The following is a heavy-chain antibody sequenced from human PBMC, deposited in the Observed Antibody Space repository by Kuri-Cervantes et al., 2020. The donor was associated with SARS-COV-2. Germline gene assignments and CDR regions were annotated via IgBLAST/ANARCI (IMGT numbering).Heavy chain of an antibody. Sequence: KVSCKGSGYSFTNYWIGWVRQMPGKGLEWMGIIYPGDSDTRYSPSFQGQVTISADKSISTAYLQWSGLKASDTAMYYCTRRGHYYDSSGYYYYFDYWGQGPLVTVSS. CDR1: GYSFTNYW. CDR3: TRRGHYYDSSGYYYYFDY. CDR2: IYPGDSDT. D-gene: IGHD3-22*01. J-gene: IGHJ4*02. V-gene: IGHV5-51*01.